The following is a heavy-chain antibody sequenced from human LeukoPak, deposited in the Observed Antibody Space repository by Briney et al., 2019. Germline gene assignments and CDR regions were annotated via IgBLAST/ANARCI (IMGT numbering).Heavy chain of an antibody. CDR1: GGSISSYY. D-gene: IGHD3-3*01. J-gene: IGHJ4*02. Sequence: SETLSLTCTVSGGSISSYYWSWIRQPPGKGLEWIGYIYYSGSTNYNPSLKSRVTISVDTSKNQFSLKLSSVTADDTAVYYCARNGYDFWSGYYMWTHYDYWGQGTLVTVSS. CDR2: IYYSGST. CDR3: ARNGYDFWSGYYMWTHYDY. V-gene: IGHV4-59*01.